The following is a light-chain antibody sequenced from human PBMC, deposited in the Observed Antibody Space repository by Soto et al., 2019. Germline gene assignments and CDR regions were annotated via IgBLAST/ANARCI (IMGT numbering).Light chain of an antibody. CDR3: QHYNDWPLT. CDR2: GAS. V-gene: IGKV3-15*01. Sequence: EIVMTQSPATLSVSPGEGATLSCRASQSVSSRLAWYQQKPGQAPRLLXYGASTRATGIPARFSGSGSGTEFTLTISSLPSEDFEVYYCQHYNDWPLTFGGGTKVDIK. J-gene: IGKJ4*01. CDR1: QSVSSR.